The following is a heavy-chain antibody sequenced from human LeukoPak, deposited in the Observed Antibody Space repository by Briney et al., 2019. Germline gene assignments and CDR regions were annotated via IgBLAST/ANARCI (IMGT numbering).Heavy chain of an antibody. CDR2: IIPIFGTA. J-gene: IGHJ6*03. D-gene: IGHD4-17*01. CDR1: GGTFISYA. Sequence: ASXXVSCKASGGTFISYAISWVRQAPGQGLEWMGGIIPIFGTANYAKKFQGRGTINTDESTSTAYMELSSLRSEDTAVYYCAGKTGDYAYYYYYYMDVWGKGTTVTVSS. V-gene: IGHV1-69*05. CDR3: AGKTGDYAYYYYYYMDV.